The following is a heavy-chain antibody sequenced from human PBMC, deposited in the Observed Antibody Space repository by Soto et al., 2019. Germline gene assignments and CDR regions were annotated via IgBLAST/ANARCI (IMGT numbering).Heavy chain of an antibody. D-gene: IGHD3-10*01. CDR1: GFSLSTTGVG. Sequence: QITLKESGPTLVRPTQTLTLTCTFSGFSLSTTGVGVGWIRQPPGKALEWLALIYWDDDKRYSPSLKSKLTITKDTSKYELILTLTNMDPVDPATYYCAQRLLGYGLGRERANYLDPWGQGTLVTVSS. J-gene: IGHJ5*02. CDR3: AQRLLGYGLGRERANYLDP. CDR2: IYWDDDK. V-gene: IGHV2-5*02.